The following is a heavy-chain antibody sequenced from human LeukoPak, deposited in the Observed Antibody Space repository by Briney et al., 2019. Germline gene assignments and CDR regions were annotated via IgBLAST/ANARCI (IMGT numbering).Heavy chain of an antibody. CDR1: GGSFSGYY. CDR3: ARRSGYSYVQGYYFDY. J-gene: IGHJ4*02. D-gene: IGHD3-3*01. V-gene: IGHV4-34*01. Sequence: SETLSLTCAVYGGSFSGYYWSWIRQPPGKGLEWIGSIYYSGSTYYNPSLKSRVTISVDTSKNQFSLKLSSVTAADTAVYYCARRSGYSYVQGYYFDYWGQGTLVTVSS. CDR2: IYYSGST.